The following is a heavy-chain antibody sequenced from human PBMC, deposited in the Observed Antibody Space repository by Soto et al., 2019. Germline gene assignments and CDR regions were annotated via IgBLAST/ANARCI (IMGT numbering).Heavy chain of an antibody. J-gene: IGHJ4*01. V-gene: IGHV1-18*01. CDR1: GYTFTIYG. CDR3: ARDFVVPAARGPYTFDD. Sequence: ASVKVSCKASGYTFTIYGISWVLQAPGQGLEWMGWISAYNGNTNYAQKLQGRVTMTTDTSTSTAYMELRSLRSDDTAVYYFARDFVVPAARGPYTFDDWRKGTLVTVS. D-gene: IGHD2-2*01. CDR2: ISAYNGNT.